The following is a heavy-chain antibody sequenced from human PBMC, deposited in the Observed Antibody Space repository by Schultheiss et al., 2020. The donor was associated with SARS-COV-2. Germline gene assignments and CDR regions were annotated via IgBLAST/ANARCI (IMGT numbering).Heavy chain of an antibody. CDR1: GFTFSSYS. Sequence: GGSLRLSCAASGFTFSSYSMNWVRQAPEKGLEWVADIKCDGSEKYYVDSVKGRFTISRDNAKNSLFLQMNSLRAEDTAVYYCARGATTHGMDVWGQGTTVTVSS. J-gene: IGHJ6*02. D-gene: IGHD1-14*01. CDR3: ARGATTHGMDV. CDR2: IKCDGSEK. V-gene: IGHV3-7*01.